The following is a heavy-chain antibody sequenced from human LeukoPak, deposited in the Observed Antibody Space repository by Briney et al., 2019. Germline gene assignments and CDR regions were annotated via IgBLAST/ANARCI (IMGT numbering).Heavy chain of an antibody. Sequence: SETLSLTCAVYGGSFSGYYWSWIRQPPGKGLEWIGEINHSGSTNYNPSIKSRVTISVDTSKNQFSLKLSSVTAADTAVYYCARGRNGYCSGGSCYALGYWGQGTLVTVSS. CDR3: ARGRNGYCSGGSCYALGY. D-gene: IGHD2-15*01. CDR1: GGSFSGYY. V-gene: IGHV4-34*01. J-gene: IGHJ4*02. CDR2: INHSGST.